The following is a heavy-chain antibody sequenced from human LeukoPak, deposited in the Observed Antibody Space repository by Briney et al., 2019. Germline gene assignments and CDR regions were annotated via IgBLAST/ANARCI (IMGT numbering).Heavy chain of an antibody. CDR3: ATTASQCTSVSCPLWVDP. CDR1: GGSISSNSVY. D-gene: IGHD2-2*01. CDR2: IFYSGNT. V-gene: IGHV4-39*01. J-gene: IGHJ5*02. Sequence: SETLSLTCTVSGGSISSNSVYWGWIRQPPGKGLERIASIFYSGNTYYNPSLTSRVTISVDTSKNQFSLKLSSVTAADTAVYYCATTASQCTSVSCPLWVDPWGQGTLVTVSS.